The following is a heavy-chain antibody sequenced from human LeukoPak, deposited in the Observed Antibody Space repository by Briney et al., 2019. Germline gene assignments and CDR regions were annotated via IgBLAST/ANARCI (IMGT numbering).Heavy chain of an antibody. CDR2: INHSGST. Sequence: KTSETLSLTCAVYGGSFSGYYWSWIRQPPGKGLEWIGEINHSGSTNYNPSLKSRVTISVDTSKNQFSLKLSSVTAADTAVYYCARGCTNGVCSWAQGTLVTVSS. V-gene: IGHV4-34*01. J-gene: IGHJ5*02. CDR3: ARGCTNGVCS. CDR1: GGSFSGYY. D-gene: IGHD2-8*01.